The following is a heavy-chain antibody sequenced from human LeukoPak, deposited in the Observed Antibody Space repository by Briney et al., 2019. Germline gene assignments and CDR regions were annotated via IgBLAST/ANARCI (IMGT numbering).Heavy chain of an antibody. CDR2: ISYDGSNK. CDR3: ARVGIDYYDSSGYFDY. Sequence: GGSLRLSCAASGFTFSSYTMHWVRQAPGKGLEWVAVISYDGSNKYYADSVKGRFTISRDNSKNTLYLQMNSLRAEDTAVYYCARVGIDYYDSSGYFDYWGQGTLVTVSS. CDR1: GFTFSSYT. D-gene: IGHD3-22*01. V-gene: IGHV3-30*04. J-gene: IGHJ4*02.